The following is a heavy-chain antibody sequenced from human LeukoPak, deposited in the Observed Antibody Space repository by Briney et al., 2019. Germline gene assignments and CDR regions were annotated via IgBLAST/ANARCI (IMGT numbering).Heavy chain of an antibody. CDR2: IYYSGST. CDR3: ARDRGYLDGFDI. V-gene: IGHV4-59*01. D-gene: IGHD3-10*01. Sequence: SETLSLTCTASGASITNYSWSWIRQPPGKGLEWIGYIYYSGSTNYNPALNSRVSISIDKSKNQFSLKLNSVTAADTAVYYCARDRGYLDGFDIWGQGTMVTVSS. CDR1: GASITNYS. J-gene: IGHJ3*02.